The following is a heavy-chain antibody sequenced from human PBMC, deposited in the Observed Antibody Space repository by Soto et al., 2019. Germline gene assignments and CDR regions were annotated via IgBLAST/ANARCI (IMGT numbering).Heavy chain of an antibody. Sequence: SETLSLTCAVYGGSFSGYYWSWIRQPPGKGLEWIGEINHSGSTNYNPSLKSRVTISVDTSKNQFSLKLSSVTAADTAVYYCARELDRSYYGSGSYYHAGNWFDPWGQGTLVTVSS. D-gene: IGHD3-10*01. CDR3: ARELDRSYYGSGSYYHAGNWFDP. V-gene: IGHV4-34*01. J-gene: IGHJ5*02. CDR2: INHSGST. CDR1: GGSFSGYY.